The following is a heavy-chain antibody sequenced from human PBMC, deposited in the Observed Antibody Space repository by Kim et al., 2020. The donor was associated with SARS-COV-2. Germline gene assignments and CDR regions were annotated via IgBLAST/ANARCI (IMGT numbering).Heavy chain of an antibody. V-gene: IGHV4-34*01. D-gene: IGHD6-13*01. CDR1: GGSFSGYY. Sequence: SETLSLTCAVYGGSFSGYYWSWIRQPPGKGLEWIGEINHSGSTNYNPSLKSRVTISVDTSKNQFSLKLSSVTAADTAVYYCAREGGEQQLTDAFDIWGQG. CDR3: AREGGEQQLTDAFDI. J-gene: IGHJ3*02. CDR2: INHSGST.